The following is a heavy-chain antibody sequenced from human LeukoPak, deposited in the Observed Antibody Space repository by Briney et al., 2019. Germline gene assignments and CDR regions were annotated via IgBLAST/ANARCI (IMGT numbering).Heavy chain of an antibody. CDR3: ANTRGNTVPYNWFDS. D-gene: IGHD2-2*01. Sequence: LTGGSLRLSCAASGGFAFNSFVLSWVRQAPGKGLEWVSVISTSGDGTYYADSVKGRFTISRDNSKNTPYLQMNSLRAEDTAVYYCANTRGNTVPYNWFDSWGQGTLVTVSS. J-gene: IGHJ5*01. CDR2: ISTSGDGT. V-gene: IGHV3-23*01. CDR1: GGFAFNSFV.